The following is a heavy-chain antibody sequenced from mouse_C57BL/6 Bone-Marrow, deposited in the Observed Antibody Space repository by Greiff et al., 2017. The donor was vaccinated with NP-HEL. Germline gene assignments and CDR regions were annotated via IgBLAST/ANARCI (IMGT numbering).Heavy chain of an antibody. J-gene: IGHJ4*01. Sequence: VQLQQSGAELARPGASVKLSCKASGYTFTSYGISWVKQRTGQGLEWIGEIYPRSGNTYYNEKFKGEATLTADKSSSTAYMELRSLTSEDSAVYFCARSGIYYGNYYAMDYWGQGTSVTVSS. V-gene: IGHV1-81*01. CDR1: GYTFTSYG. CDR3: ARSGIYYGNYYAMDY. CDR2: IYPRSGNT. D-gene: IGHD2-1*01.